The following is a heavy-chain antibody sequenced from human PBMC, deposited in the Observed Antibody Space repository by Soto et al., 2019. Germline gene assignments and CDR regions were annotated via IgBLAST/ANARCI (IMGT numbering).Heavy chain of an antibody. D-gene: IGHD3-22*01. Sequence: PSETLSLTCTVSGGSISSYYWSWIRQPPGKGLEWIGYIYYSGSTNYNPSLKSRVTISVDTSKNQFSLKLSSVTAADTAVYYCARMGTYYYDSSGSEYFQHWGQGTLVTVS. CDR2: IYYSGST. J-gene: IGHJ1*01. CDR3: ARMGTYYYDSSGSEYFQH. V-gene: IGHV4-59*01. CDR1: GGSISSYY.